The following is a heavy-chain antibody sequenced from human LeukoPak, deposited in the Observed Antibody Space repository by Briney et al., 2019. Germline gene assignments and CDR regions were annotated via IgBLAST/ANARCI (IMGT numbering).Heavy chain of an antibody. V-gene: IGHV4-34*01. D-gene: IGHD5-18*01. CDR1: GGSFSGYY. CDR3: ARLSGYSYGLIDY. Sequence: SETLSLTCAVNGGSFSGYYWSWIRQPPGKGLEWIGNVYYNGNSYSNLSLKSRVTISVDTSKNQFSLKLSSVTAADTAVYFCARLSGYSYGLIDYWGQGTLVTVSS. CDR2: VYYNGNS. J-gene: IGHJ4*02.